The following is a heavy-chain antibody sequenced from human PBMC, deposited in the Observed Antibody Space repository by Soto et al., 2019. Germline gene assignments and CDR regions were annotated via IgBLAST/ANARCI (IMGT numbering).Heavy chain of an antibody. CDR3: VRNWRYYGGDYYYGMDA. CDR1: GFSLNTGGVG. CDR2: IYWDDDE. D-gene: IGHD3-10*01. Sequence: SGPTLVNPTQTLTLTCTFSGFSLNTGGVGVGWVRQPRGRAMEWLALIYWDDDERYRPSLRSRLNITKDTINNQVVLTMTNMDPEDTATYYCVRNWRYYGGDYYYGMDAWGQGTTVTVSS. J-gene: IGHJ6*02. V-gene: IGHV2-5*02.